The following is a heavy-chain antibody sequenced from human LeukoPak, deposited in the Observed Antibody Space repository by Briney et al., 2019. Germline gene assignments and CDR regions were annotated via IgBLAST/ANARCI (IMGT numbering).Heavy chain of an antibody. Sequence: PGGSLRPSCVVSGFTFSAYEMNWVRQAPGKGLGWVSYISNSDSTISYADSVKGRFTISRDNAKNSLYLHMNSLRAEDTAVYYCARGQPRSHGSSYYFDYWGQGTLVTVSS. CDR1: GFTFSAYE. J-gene: IGHJ4*02. CDR3: ARGQPRSHGSSYYFDY. CDR2: ISNSDSTI. V-gene: IGHV3-48*03. D-gene: IGHD6-13*01.